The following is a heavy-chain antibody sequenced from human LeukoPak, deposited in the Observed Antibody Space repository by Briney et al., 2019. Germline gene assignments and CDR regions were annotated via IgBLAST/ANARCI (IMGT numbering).Heavy chain of an antibody. CDR3: ARDSYYDILAGYYFDY. V-gene: IGHV3-30-3*01. J-gene: IGHJ4*02. CDR1: GFTFSSYA. D-gene: IGHD3-9*01. CDR2: ISYDGSNK. Sequence: GGSLRLSCAASGFTFSSYAMHWVRQAPGKGLEWVAVISYDGSNKYYADSVKGRFTISRDNSKNTLYLQMNSLRAEDTAVYYCARDSYYDILAGYYFDYWGQGTLVTVSS.